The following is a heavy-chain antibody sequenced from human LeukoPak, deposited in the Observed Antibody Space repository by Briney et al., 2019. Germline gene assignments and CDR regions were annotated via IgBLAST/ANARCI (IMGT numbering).Heavy chain of an antibody. D-gene: IGHD6-19*01. Sequence: KPSETLSLTCAVSGGAISDSSYYWGWIRQPPGKGLEWIGSIYYSGSTYYDPSLKSRVTISVDTSKNQFSLKLSSVTAADTAVYYCVRRIHGGSGWTFDIWGQGTLVTVSS. CDR3: VRRIHGGSGWTFDI. CDR1: GGAISDSSYY. J-gene: IGHJ4*02. V-gene: IGHV4-39*01. CDR2: IYYSGST.